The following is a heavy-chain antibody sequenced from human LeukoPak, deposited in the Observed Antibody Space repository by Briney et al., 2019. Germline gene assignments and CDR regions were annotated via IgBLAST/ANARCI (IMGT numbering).Heavy chain of an antibody. Sequence: GESLKIPCKGSGYSFTTYWIGWVRQMPGKGLEWMGIIYPGDSDTRYSPSFQGQVTISADKPISTAYLQWSSLKASDTAMYYCARREGSLYSSSYFDYWGQGTLVTVSS. CDR2: IYPGDSDT. D-gene: IGHD6-13*01. CDR3: ARREGSLYSSSYFDY. V-gene: IGHV5-51*01. J-gene: IGHJ4*02. CDR1: GYSFTTYW.